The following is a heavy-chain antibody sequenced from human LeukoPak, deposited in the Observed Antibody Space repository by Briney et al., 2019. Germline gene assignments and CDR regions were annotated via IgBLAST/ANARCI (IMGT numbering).Heavy chain of an antibody. CDR2: IRYNGNNQ. Sequence: GGSLRLSCAASGFTFNNYGMHWVRQAPGKGLEWVAFIRYNGNNQYYADSVKGRFTISRDNSKNTLYLQMDSLRAEDTAVYYCARDAGYGYDRFDYWGQGTQVTVSS. D-gene: IGHD5-18*01. V-gene: IGHV3-30*02. CDR3: ARDAGYGYDRFDY. J-gene: IGHJ4*02. CDR1: GFTFNNYG.